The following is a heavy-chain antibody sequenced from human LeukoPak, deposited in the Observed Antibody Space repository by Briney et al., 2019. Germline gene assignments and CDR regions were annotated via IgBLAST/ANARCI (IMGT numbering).Heavy chain of an antibody. J-gene: IGHJ6*02. CDR3: AKGMATGKQYYSYYYGMDV. V-gene: IGHV3-23*01. CDR2: ISGSGGST. CDR1: GSTFSSYA. Sequence: GGSLRLSCAASGSTFSSYAMSWVRQAPGKGLEWVSAISGSGGSTYYADSVKGRFTISRDNSKNTLYLQMNSLRAEDTAVYYCAKGMATGKQYYSYYYGMDVWGQGTTVTVSS. D-gene: IGHD5-24*01.